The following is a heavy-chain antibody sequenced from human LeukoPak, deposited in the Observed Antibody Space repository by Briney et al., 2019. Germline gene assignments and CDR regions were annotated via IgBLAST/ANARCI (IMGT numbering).Heavy chain of an antibody. V-gene: IGHV3-30*12. Sequence: GESLRLSCAASGFTFSSYVMHWVRQAPGKGLEWVAVISRDAKSNYHVESVKGRFTISRDNSKNTLYLQMNSLRAEDTAVYYCAKGDIRLDYWGQGTLVTVSS. CDR3: AKGDIRLDY. J-gene: IGHJ4*02. CDR1: GFTFSSYV. D-gene: IGHD2-15*01. CDR2: ISRDAKSN.